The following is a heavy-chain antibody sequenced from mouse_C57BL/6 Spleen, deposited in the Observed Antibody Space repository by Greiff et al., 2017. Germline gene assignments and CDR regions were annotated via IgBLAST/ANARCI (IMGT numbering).Heavy chain of an antibody. J-gene: IGHJ2*01. D-gene: IGHD3-2*02. CDR3: TRDSSSGFDY. Sequence: QVQLQQSGAELVRPGASVTLSCKASGYTFTDYEMHWVKQTPVHGLEWIGAIDPETGGTAYNQKFKGKAILTADKTSSTAYMELRSLTSEDSAVYYCTRDSSSGFDYWGQGTTLTVSS. CDR2: IDPETGGT. CDR1: GYTFTDYE. V-gene: IGHV1-15*01.